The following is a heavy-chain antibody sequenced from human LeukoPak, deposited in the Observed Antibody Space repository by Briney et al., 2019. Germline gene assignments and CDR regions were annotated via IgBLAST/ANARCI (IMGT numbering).Heavy chain of an antibody. D-gene: IGHD2-21*01. Sequence: RGSLRLSCAASGFSFGSYWMSWVRQAPGKGLEWVANIKQDGNEEFYVDSVKGRFTISRDNGKNSLYLHMHSLGAEDTAVYYCATDLGHSIHYFVSWGQGTLVTVSS. CDR1: GFSFGSYW. CDR2: IKQDGNEE. J-gene: IGHJ4*02. V-gene: IGHV3-7*01. CDR3: ATDLGHSIHYFVS.